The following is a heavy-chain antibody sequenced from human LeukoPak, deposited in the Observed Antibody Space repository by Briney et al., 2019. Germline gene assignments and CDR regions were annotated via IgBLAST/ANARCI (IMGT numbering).Heavy chain of an antibody. CDR3: ARGPLDYVWGSYRHLDY. CDR1: GGTFSSYA. Sequence: SVKVSCKASGGTFSSYAISWVRQASGQGLEWMGGIIPIFGTANYAQKFQGRVTITADESTSTAYMELSSLRSEDTAVYYCARGPLDYVWGSYRHLDYWGQGTLVTVSS. J-gene: IGHJ4*02. CDR2: IIPIFGTA. D-gene: IGHD3-16*02. V-gene: IGHV1-69*13.